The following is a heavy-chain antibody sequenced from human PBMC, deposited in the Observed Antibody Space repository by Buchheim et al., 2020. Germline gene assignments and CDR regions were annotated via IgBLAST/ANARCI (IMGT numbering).Heavy chain of an antibody. CDR1: GGSISSNYW. D-gene: IGHD2-2*01. CDR2: IYHSGST. CDR3: ARMPYYYYYGLDV. J-gene: IGHJ6*02. Sequence: QVQLQESGPGLVKPSGTLSLTCDVSGGSISSNYWWSWVRQPPGLGLEWIGEIYHSGSTNYTPSLKSRVTISVEQSTTPFSPKLTSVTAAYTAVYYCARMPYYYYYGLDVWGQGTT. V-gene: IGHV4-4*02.